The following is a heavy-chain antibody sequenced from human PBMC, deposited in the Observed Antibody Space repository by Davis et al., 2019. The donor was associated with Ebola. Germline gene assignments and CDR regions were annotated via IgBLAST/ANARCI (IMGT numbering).Heavy chain of an antibody. V-gene: IGHV1-46*01. CDR2: INPNDGRT. Sequence: AASVKVSCKAYGYTFSSYGMSWVRQAPGQGLEWMGMINPNDGRTIYAQKFQGRVTVTRDTSTTTAYMELSSLRSEDTAVYYCARGRGRFGELIKNWFDPWGQGTLVTVSS. CDR3: ARGRGRFGELIKNWFDP. CDR1: GYTFSSYG. D-gene: IGHD3-10*01. J-gene: IGHJ5*02.